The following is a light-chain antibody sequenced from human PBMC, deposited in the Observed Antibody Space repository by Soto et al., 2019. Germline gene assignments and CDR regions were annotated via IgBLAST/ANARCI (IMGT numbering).Light chain of an antibody. CDR3: CSYAGTSTFL. J-gene: IGLJ2*01. V-gene: IGLV2-23*03. Sequence: QSALTQPASVSGSPGQSITVSCTGTSSDVGSYNLVSWYQQHPGKAPKLIIYEGSKRPSGVSNRFSGSKSGNTASLTISGLQAEDEADYYCCSYAGTSTFLFGGGTQLTVL. CDR2: EGS. CDR1: SSDVGSYNL.